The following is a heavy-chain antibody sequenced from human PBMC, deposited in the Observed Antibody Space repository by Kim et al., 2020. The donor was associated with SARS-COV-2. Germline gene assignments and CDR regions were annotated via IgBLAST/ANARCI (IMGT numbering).Heavy chain of an antibody. CDR3: ARVQVRGVIVPPVY. D-gene: IGHD3-10*01. V-gene: IGHV4-31*02. J-gene: IGHJ4*02. Sequence: NPSLRSRVTISVDTSKNQFSLKLSSVTAADTAVYYCARVQVRGVIVPPVYWGQGTLVTVSS.